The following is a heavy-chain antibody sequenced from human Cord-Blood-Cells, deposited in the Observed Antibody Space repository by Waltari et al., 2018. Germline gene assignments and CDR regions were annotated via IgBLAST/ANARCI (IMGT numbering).Heavy chain of an antibody. D-gene: IGHD6-13*01. CDR3: ARARYTEQLVFYFDY. J-gene: IGHJ4*02. Sequence: QVQLVQSGAEVKKPGASVKVSCKASGYTFTGYYMHWVRKAPGQGLEWMGWSNPNSGGTNYAQKFQAWVTMTRDTSISTAYMELSRLRSDDTAVYYCARARYTEQLVFYFDYWGQGTLVTVSS. V-gene: IGHV1-2*04. CDR1: GYTFTGYY. CDR2: SNPNSGGT.